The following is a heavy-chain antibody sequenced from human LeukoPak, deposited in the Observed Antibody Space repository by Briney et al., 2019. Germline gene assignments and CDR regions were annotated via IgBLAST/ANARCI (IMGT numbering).Heavy chain of an antibody. J-gene: IGHJ4*02. V-gene: IGHV3-23*01. CDR3: AKDRSSSTSCSNY. D-gene: IGHD2-2*01. CDR2: ISGNGGST. Sequence: GGSLRLSCAASGFTFSNYSLTWVRQAPGKGLGWVSGISGNGGSTSYADSVKGRFTISRDNSKNTLYLQMNSLRAEDTAVYYCAKDRSSSTSCSNYWGQGTLVTVSS. CDR1: GFTFSNYS.